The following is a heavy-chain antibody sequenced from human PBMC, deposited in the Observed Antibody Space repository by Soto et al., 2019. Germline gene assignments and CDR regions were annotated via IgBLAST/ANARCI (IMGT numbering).Heavy chain of an antibody. J-gene: IGHJ5*02. Sequence: SETLSLTCTVSGGSISSSGHYWGWIRQTPGKGLEWIGNIFYSGGTHYNASFRSRVSISVDSSKNQLSLKVTSVTAADTAVYYCARRSYGSGVDLWGRGTLVTVAS. V-gene: IGHV4-39*01. D-gene: IGHD3-10*01. CDR3: ARRSYGSGVDL. CDR2: IFYSGGT. CDR1: GGSISSSGHY.